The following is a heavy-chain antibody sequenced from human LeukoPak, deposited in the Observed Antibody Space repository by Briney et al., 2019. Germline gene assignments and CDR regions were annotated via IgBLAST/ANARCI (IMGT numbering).Heavy chain of an antibody. D-gene: IGHD2-15*01. Sequence: ASVKVSCKASGYTFTSYDINWVRHATGQGLEWMGWMNPYSGNTGYAQKFQGRVTMTRNTSISTAYMELSSLRSEDTAVYYCARTALSHCSGGSCYSYYFDYWGQGTLVTVSS. CDR2: MNPYSGNT. J-gene: IGHJ4*02. CDR3: ARTALSHCSGGSCYSYYFDY. V-gene: IGHV1-8*01. CDR1: GYTFTSYD.